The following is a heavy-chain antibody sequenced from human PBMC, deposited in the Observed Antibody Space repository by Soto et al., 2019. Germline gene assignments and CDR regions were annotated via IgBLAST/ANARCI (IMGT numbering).Heavy chain of an antibody. CDR1: GGSISSYY. J-gene: IGHJ4*02. CDR2: IYYSGST. CDR3: ARFDYGGKGDY. V-gene: IGHV4-59*01. Sequence: QVQLQESGPGLVKPSETLSLTCTVSGGSISSYYWSWIRQPPGKGLEWIGYIYYSGSTNYNPSLKSRVTISVDTSKNQFSLKLSSVTAADTAVYYCARFDYGGKGDYWGQGTLVTVSS. D-gene: IGHD4-17*01.